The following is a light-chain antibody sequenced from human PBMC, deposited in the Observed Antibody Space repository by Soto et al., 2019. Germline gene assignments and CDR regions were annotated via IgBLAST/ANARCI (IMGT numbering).Light chain of an antibody. J-gene: IGLJ2*01. CDR1: SSDVGDYNY. CDR2: EVS. V-gene: IGLV2-11*01. Sequence: QSALTQPRSVSGSPGQSVTISCTGTSSDVGDYNYVSWYQQHPGKAPKFIIYEVSKRPSGVPDRLSGSKSGNTASLTISGLQAEDEADYYCCSYAGTYTVVFGGGTKLTVL. CDR3: CSYAGTYTVV.